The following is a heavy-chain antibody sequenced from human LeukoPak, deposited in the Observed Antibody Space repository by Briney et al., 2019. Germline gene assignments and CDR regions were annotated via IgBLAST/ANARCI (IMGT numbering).Heavy chain of an antibody. Sequence: GGSLRLSCAGSGFSVSSNYMTWVRQAPGKGLEWVSVIYTGDGTYYADSVKGRFTISRDNSKNTLYLQMNSLRAEDTAVYYCARDNRAMAKGVDCWGQGTLVTVAS. CDR2: IYTGDGT. V-gene: IGHV3-53*01. CDR3: ARDNRAMAKGVDC. J-gene: IGHJ4*02. CDR1: GFSVSSNY. D-gene: IGHD2-8*01.